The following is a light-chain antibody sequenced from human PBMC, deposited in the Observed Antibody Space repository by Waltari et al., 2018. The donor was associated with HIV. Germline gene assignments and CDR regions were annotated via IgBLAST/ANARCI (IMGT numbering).Light chain of an antibody. CDR2: DGS. J-gene: IGKJ4*01. CDR1: QDITNH. Sequence: DVLMTQSPSSLSASVGDRVTITCQASQDITNHLNWYQQKPGSAPKLLIYDGSNLETGVPSRFSGSRSGTAFTFTVTSLQPEDIATYYCQQYDNLPLTFGGGTKVEI. V-gene: IGKV1-33*01. CDR3: QQYDNLPLT.